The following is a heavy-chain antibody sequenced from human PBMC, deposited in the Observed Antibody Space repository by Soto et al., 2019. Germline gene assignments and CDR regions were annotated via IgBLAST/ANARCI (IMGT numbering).Heavy chain of an antibody. J-gene: IGHJ4*02. CDR1: GGTFSSYA. D-gene: IGHD6-13*01. V-gene: IGHV1-69*12. CDR2: TIPIFATA. CDR3: ARQLGGPPR. Sequence: QVQMVQSGAEVKKPGSSVKVSCKASGGTFSSYAISWVRQAPGQRLEWMGGTIPIFATANYAQKFQGRVTITADESASTAYIELSSRRSEDAAVYYCARQLGGPPRWVQGTLVTDSS.